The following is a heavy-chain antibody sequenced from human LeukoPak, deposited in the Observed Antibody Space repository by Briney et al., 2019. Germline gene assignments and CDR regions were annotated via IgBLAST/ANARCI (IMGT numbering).Heavy chain of an antibody. J-gene: IGHJ5*02. V-gene: IGHV1-18*01. D-gene: IGHD3-10*01. CDR1: GYTFTSYG. CDR2: INPSSGGT. Sequence: AASVKVSCKASGYTFTSYGISWVRQAPGQGLEWMGWINPSSGGTNYAQKLQGRVTMTTDTSTSTAYMELRSLRSDDTAVYYCARGAQWFGEPSNWFDPWGQGTLVTVSS. CDR3: ARGAQWFGEPSNWFDP.